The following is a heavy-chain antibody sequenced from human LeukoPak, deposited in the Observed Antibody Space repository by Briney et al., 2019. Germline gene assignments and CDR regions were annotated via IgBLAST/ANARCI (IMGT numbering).Heavy chain of an antibody. V-gene: IGHV3-74*01. Sequence: GGSLRLSCAASGFTFSSYWMHWVRQAPGKGLVWVSRINSDGSSTSYADSVKGRFTISRDNAKNTLYLQMNSLRAEDTAVYYCAREAAADPYYFDYWGQGTLVTVSS. CDR1: GFTFSSYW. CDR2: INSDGSST. CDR3: AREAAADPYYFDY. J-gene: IGHJ4*02. D-gene: IGHD6-13*01.